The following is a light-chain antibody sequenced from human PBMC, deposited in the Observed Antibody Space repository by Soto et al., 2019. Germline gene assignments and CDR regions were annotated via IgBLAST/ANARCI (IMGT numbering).Light chain of an antibody. CDR1: QSVGTK. Sequence: RVMTQSPATLSVSPGESATLSCRASQSVGTKLAWYQQKPGQPPRLLIYGASTRPTGIPARFTGGGSGTEFTLTITSLQSEDFAVYYCQQYYNWPAVTFGGGTKVDI. CDR3: QQYYNWPAVT. J-gene: IGKJ4*01. CDR2: GAS. V-gene: IGKV3-15*01.